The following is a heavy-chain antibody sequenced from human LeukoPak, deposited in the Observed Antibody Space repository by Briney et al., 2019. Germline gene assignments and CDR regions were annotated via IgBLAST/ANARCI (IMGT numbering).Heavy chain of an antibody. Sequence: GGSLRLSCAASGFSFSSYWMSCVRQAPGKGLKWVANIKQDGSEKYYVGSVKGRFTISRDNSKITLNLQMDSLRAEDTAVYYCVKDRTGTYTLDYWGQGTLVTVSS. CDR1: GFSFSSYW. CDR3: VKDRTGTYTLDY. CDR2: IKQDGSEK. D-gene: IGHD3-10*01. V-gene: IGHV3-7*01. J-gene: IGHJ4*02.